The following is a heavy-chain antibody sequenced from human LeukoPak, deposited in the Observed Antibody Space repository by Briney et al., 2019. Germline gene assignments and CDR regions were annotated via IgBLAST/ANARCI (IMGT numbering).Heavy chain of an antibody. CDR1: GFTFSNYA. CDR3: AKAGRSGWYPGWPFDI. Sequence: GGSLRLSCAASGFTFSNYAMTWVRQAPGKGLEWVSTISDSGGITYYADSVKGRFTISRDNSKNTLYLQMNSLRAEDTAVYYCAKAGRSGWYPGWPFDIWGQGTMVTVSS. D-gene: IGHD6-19*01. V-gene: IGHV3-23*01. CDR2: ISDSGGIT. J-gene: IGHJ3*02.